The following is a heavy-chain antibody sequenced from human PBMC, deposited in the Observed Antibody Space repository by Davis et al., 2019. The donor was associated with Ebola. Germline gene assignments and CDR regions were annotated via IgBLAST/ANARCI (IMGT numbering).Heavy chain of an antibody. V-gene: IGHV4-34*01. CDR3: ARVLGVVVAGWDWFDP. CDR2: INHSGST. Sequence: SETLSLTCAVSGGSFSGYYWSWIRQPPGKGLEWIGEINHSGSTNYNPSLKSRVTISVDTSKNQFSLKLSSVTAADTAVYYCARVLGVVVAGWDWFDPWGQGTLVTVSS. J-gene: IGHJ5*02. D-gene: IGHD3-22*01. CDR1: GGSFSGYY.